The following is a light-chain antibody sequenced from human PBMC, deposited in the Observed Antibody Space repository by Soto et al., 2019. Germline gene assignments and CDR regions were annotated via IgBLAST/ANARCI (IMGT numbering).Light chain of an antibody. CDR1: QSVSSSY. J-gene: IGKJ1*01. V-gene: IGKV3-20*01. CDR3: QQYGSSRWT. CDR2: GAS. Sequence: EIVLTQSPGTLSLSPGERATLSCRASQSVSSSYLAWYQQNRGQAPRLLIYGASSRGPGIPDRFGGSGSGADFTLTISRREPEDCAVYYCQQYGSSRWTFGQGTKVEIK.